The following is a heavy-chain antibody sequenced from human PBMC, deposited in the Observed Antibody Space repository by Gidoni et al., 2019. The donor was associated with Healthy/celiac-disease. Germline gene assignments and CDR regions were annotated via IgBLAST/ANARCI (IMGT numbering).Heavy chain of an antibody. CDR3: TRENRYLTASGAFDI. CDR2: IRSKAYGGTT. CDR1: GFTCGDYA. J-gene: IGHJ3*02. D-gene: IGHD1-1*01. Sequence: EVQLVESGGGLVQPGRSLRLSCTASGFTCGDYAMSWFRQAPGKGLEWVGFIRSKAYGGTTEYAASVKGRFTISRDDSKSIAYLQMNSLKTEDTAVYYCTRENRYLTASGAFDIWGQGTMVTVSS. V-gene: IGHV3-49*03.